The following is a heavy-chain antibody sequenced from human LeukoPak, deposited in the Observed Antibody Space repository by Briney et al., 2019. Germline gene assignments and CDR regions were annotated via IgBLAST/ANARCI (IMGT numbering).Heavy chain of an antibody. CDR3: ARSSYSSSWPYYYYYGMDV. D-gene: IGHD6-13*01. V-gene: IGHV4-59*01. Sequence: SETLSLTCTVSGGSISSYYWSWIRQPPGKGLEWIGYNYYSGSTNYNPSLKSRVTISVDTSKNQFSLKLSSVTAADTAVYYCARSSYSSSWPYYYYYGMDVWGQGTTVTVSS. CDR1: GGSISSYY. CDR2: NYYSGST. J-gene: IGHJ6*02.